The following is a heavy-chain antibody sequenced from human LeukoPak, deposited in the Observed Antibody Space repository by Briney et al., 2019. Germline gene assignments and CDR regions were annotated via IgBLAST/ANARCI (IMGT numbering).Heavy chain of an antibody. Sequence: GGSLRLSCVASGFTFSTSDMHWVRQATGKGLEWVSAIGTAGDTYYPGSVKGRFTISRENAKNTLYLQMNSLRAEDTAVYYCAKGVAGWGKNYFDHWGQGTLVTVSS. CDR3: AKGVAGWGKNYFDH. D-gene: IGHD3-16*01. V-gene: IGHV3-13*01. CDR1: GFTFSTSD. CDR2: IGTAGDT. J-gene: IGHJ4*02.